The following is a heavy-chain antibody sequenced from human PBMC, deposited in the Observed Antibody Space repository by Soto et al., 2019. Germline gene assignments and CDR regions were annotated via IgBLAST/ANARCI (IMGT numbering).Heavy chain of an antibody. V-gene: IGHV1-18*01. Sequence: ASVKVSCKASGYTFTSYGISWVRQAPGQGLEWMGWISAYNGNTNYAQKLQGRVTMTTDTSTSTAYMELRSLRSDDTAVYYCARDLRAYYDFWSGPNWFDPWGQGTLVTVSS. D-gene: IGHD3-3*01. CDR1: GYTFTSYG. CDR2: ISAYNGNT. CDR3: ARDLRAYYDFWSGPNWFDP. J-gene: IGHJ5*02.